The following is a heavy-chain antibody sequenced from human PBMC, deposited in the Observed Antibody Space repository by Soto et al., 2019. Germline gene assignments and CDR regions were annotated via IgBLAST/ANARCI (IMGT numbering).Heavy chain of an antibody. V-gene: IGHV1-18*01. J-gene: IGHJ6*02. D-gene: IGHD2-15*01. CDR3: ARAGAAPYYYYGMDV. CDR2: ISTYNGDT. Sequence: QVQLVQSGAEVRKPGASVKVSCKASGYTFSTSGMSWLPQAPGQGLEWMGWISTYNGDTNDAPKFQDRVTMTSDTSTSTVYMELRSLRSDDTAVYYCARAGAAPYYYYGMDVWGQGTRVTVSS. CDR1: GYTFSTSG.